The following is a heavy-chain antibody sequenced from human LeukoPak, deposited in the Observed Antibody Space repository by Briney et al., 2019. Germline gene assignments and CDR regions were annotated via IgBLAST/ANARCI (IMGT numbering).Heavy chain of an antibody. CDR1: GFTFSSYA. D-gene: IGHD5-12*01. J-gene: IGHJ4*02. CDR2: ISGSGGST. CDR3: AKGGVGYSGYEPLSY. V-gene: IGHV3-23*01. Sequence: GGSLRLSCAASGFTFSSYAMSWVRQAPGKGLEWVSAISGSGGSTYYADSVKGRFTISRDNSKNTLYLQMNSLRAEDTAVYYCAKGGVGYSGYEPLSYWGQGTLVTVSS.